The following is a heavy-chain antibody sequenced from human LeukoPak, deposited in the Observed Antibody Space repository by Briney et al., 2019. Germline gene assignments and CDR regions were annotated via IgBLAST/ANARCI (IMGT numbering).Heavy chain of an antibody. V-gene: IGHV2-70*04. D-gene: IGHD3-22*01. Sequence: TLSLTCTFSGFSLSTSGMRVSWLRQPPGKALEWLARIDWDDDKFYSTSLNTRLTISTDTSKNQVVLTMTNMDPVDTATYYCARTQGYYDSSGLFDYWGQGTLVTVSS. CDR1: GFSLSTSGMR. CDR3: ARTQGYYDSSGLFDY. CDR2: IDWDDDK. J-gene: IGHJ4*02.